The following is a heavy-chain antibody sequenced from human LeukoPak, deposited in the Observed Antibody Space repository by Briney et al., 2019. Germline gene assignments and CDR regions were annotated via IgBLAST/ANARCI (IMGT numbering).Heavy chain of an antibody. CDR2: INHSGST. CDR3: ARRRGYSYGYGFDY. V-gene: IGHV4-34*01. CDR1: GGSFSGYY. Sequence: SETLSLTCAVYGGSFSGYYRSWIRQPPGKGLEWIGEINHSGSTNYNPSLKSRVTISVDTSKNQFSLKLSSVTAADTAVYYCARRRGYSYGYGFDYWGQGTLVTVSS. J-gene: IGHJ4*02. D-gene: IGHD5-18*01.